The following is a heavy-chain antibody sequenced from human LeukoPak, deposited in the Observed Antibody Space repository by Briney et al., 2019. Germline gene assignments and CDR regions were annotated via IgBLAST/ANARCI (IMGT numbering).Heavy chain of an antibody. CDR1: GFTFSGSA. V-gene: IGHV3-73*01. J-gene: IGHJ4*02. Sequence: PGGSLRLSCAASGFTFSGSAMHWVRQASGKGLEWVGRIRSKANRYATAYAASVKGRFTISRDDSKNTAYLQMNSLETEDTAVYYCTRHHDPYYFDYWGQGTLVTVSS. CDR3: TRHHDPYYFDY. CDR2: IRSKANRYAT.